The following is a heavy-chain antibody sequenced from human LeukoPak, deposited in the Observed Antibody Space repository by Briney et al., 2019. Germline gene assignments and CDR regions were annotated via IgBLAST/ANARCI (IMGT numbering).Heavy chain of an antibody. J-gene: IGHJ3*02. CDR2: ISSSSTFI. D-gene: IGHD1-26*01. CDR1: GFTFISYS. CDR3: ARGGVGATSDAFDI. Sequence: PGGSLRLSCAASGFTFISYSMNWVRQAPGKGLDWVSSISSSSTFIYYADSVKGRFTISRDNAKNSLYLQMNSLRAEDTAVYYCARGGVGATSDAFDIWGQGAMVTVSS. V-gene: IGHV3-21*01.